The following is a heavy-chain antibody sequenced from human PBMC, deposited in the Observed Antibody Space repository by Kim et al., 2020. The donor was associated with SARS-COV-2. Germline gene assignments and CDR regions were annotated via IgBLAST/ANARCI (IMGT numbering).Heavy chain of an antibody. Sequence: PSFQGHVTISADKSISTAYLQWSSLKASDTAMYYCARRSVGIAAARGMDVWGQGTTVTVSS. CDR3: ARRSVGIAAARGMDV. D-gene: IGHD6-13*01. J-gene: IGHJ6*02. V-gene: IGHV5-10-1*01.